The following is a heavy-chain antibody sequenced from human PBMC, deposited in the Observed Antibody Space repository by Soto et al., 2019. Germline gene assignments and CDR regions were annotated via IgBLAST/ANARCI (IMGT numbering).Heavy chain of an antibody. J-gene: IGHJ4*02. V-gene: IGHV4-34*01. CDR1: GGSFDGYY. CDR3: ARGVDSWSGYLF. D-gene: IGHD3-3*01. CDR2: IHHSGST. Sequence: SETLSLTCALYGGSFDGYYWSWIRQSPGKGLEWIGEIHHSGSTKYNPSLKSRVFLSVDTSTKQFSLKLTSMTAADRGVYYCARGVDSWSGYLFWGQGTPVTVSS.